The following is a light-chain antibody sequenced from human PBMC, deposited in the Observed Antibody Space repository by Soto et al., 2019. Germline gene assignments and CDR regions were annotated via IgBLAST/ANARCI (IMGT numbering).Light chain of an antibody. V-gene: IGKV3-20*01. CDR2: GAS. CDR3: QKYNSAPLT. J-gene: IGKJ4*01. Sequence: ERVLTHSPGTLSLSPGERATLSCRASQSVSSSYLAWYQQKPGQAPRLLIYGASSRATGIPDRFSGSASGTDFTLTISRLEPEDVATYYCQKYNSAPLTFGGGTKVDIK. CDR1: QSVSSSY.